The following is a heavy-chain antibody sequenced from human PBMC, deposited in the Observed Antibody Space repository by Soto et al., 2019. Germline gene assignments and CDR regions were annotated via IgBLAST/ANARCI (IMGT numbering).Heavy chain of an antibody. J-gene: IGHJ6*03. V-gene: IGHV3-15*01. CDR2: IKSKTDGGTT. CDR3: TTDPGVRFLEWLPKVSGYYYYMDV. CDR1: GVTFWNAG. D-gene: IGHD3-3*01. Sequence: GGSLRLSCAASGVTFWNAGMSGVRQAPGKGLEWVGRIKSKTDGGTTDYAAPVKGRFTISRDDSKNTLYLQMNSLKTEDTAVYYWTTDPGVRFLEWLPKVSGYYYYMDVWGKGTTVTVSS.